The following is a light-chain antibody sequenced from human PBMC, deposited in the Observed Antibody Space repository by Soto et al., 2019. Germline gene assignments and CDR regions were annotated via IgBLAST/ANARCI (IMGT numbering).Light chain of an antibody. J-gene: IGLJ1*01. CDR1: SSDVGGYDY. V-gene: IGLV2-14*01. CDR3: SSYSISTAYL. CDR2: EVS. Sequence: QYALTQPASVYGSPGQSITISCTGTSSDVGGYDYVSWYQLHPGKAPKLMVFEVSNRPSGVSYRFSGSKSGNTASLTISGLQAEDEADYFCSSYSISTAYLFGTGTKVTVL.